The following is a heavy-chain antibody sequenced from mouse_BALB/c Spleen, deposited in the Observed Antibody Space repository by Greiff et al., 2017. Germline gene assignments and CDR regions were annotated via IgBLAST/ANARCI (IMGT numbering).Heavy chain of an antibody. CDR3: ARRESYYGSSYAMDY. CDR1: GYTFTSYW. D-gene: IGHD1-1*01. CDR2: IYPGDGDT. Sequence: QVQLKESGAELARPGASVKLSCKASGYTFTSYWMQWVKQRPGQGLEWIGAIYPGDGDTRYTQKFKGKATLTADKSSSTAYMQLSSLASEDSAVYYCARRESYYGSSYAMDYWGQGTSVTVSS. J-gene: IGHJ4*01. V-gene: IGHV1-87*01.